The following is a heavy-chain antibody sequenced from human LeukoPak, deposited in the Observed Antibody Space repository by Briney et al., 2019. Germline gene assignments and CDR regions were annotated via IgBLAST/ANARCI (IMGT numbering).Heavy chain of an antibody. CDR1: GYTFTSYY. CDR2: INPSGGST. Sequence: ASVKVSCKASGYTFTSYYMHWVRQAPGQGLEWMGIINPSGGSTSYAQKFQGRVTMTRDTSMSTVYMELSSLRSGDTAVYYCARENQLGYCSGGSCYSLAALDYWGQGTLVTVSS. CDR3: ARENQLGYCSGGSCYSLAALDY. D-gene: IGHD2-15*01. J-gene: IGHJ4*02. V-gene: IGHV1-46*01.